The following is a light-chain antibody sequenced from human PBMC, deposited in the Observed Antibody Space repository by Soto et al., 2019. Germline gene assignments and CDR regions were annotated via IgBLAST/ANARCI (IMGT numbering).Light chain of an antibody. CDR1: ESVNRH. V-gene: IGKV1-39*01. Sequence: DIQMTQSPSSLSASVGDRVTITCRASESVNRHLNWYQQKPGKAPKLLIYAASSLQNGVPSRFSGSGSGTDFTLTISNLQPEDFATYYCQQSYSTLSITFGQGTRLEIK. CDR3: QQSYSTLSIT. CDR2: AAS. J-gene: IGKJ5*01.